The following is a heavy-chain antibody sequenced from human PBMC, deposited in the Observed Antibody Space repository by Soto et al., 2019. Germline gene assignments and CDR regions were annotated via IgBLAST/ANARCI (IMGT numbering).Heavy chain of an antibody. CDR2: ISHDGVTK. D-gene: IGHD3-10*01. V-gene: IGHV3-30-3*02. Sequence: PGGSLRLSCAASGSSFPKYPMRWVRQTPDKGLEWVAVISHDGVTKNSADSVKGRFSISRDNSINTVFLQMNSLRADDTALYFCAKNSGWFNTWGQGALVTVSS. CDR1: GSSFPKYP. CDR3: AKNSGWFNT. J-gene: IGHJ5*02.